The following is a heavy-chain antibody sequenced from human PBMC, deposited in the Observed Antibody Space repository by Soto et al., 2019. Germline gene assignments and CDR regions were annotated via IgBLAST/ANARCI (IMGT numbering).Heavy chain of an antibody. CDR2: VSYHGTNK. J-gene: IGHJ4*02. CDR1: GFTFSSYG. V-gene: IGHV3-30*03. D-gene: IGHD3-22*01. CDR3: ARGLPYDSSGYFFDY. Sequence: GGSLRLSCAASGFTFSSYGMHRVRQAPGKGLEWVALVSYHGTNKYYGDSVNGRFTISRDNSKNTLYLQMNSLRAEDTAVYYCARGLPYDSSGYFFDYWGQGTLVTVSS.